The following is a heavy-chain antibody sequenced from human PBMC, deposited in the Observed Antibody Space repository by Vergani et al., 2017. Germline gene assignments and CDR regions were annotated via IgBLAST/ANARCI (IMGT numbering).Heavy chain of an antibody. D-gene: IGHD6-25*01. CDR3: VRGAAGAQNFDYYSMDV. Sequence: EVQLVESGGGLVKPGGSLRLSCAASGFTFSSYSMNWVHQAPGKGLDWVSSISSSSSYIYYADSVKGRFTISRDSGENSLFLQMNSLRAEDTAVYYCVRGAAGAQNFDYYSMDVLGHGTTVTVSS. J-gene: IGHJ6*02. CDR1: GFTFSSYS. V-gene: IGHV3-21*01. CDR2: ISSSSSYI.